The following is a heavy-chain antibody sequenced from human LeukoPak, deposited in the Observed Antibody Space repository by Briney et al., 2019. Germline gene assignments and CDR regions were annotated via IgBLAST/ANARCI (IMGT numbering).Heavy chain of an antibody. Sequence: SETLSLTCGVYGDSFSNYYWSWIRQPPGKGLEWIGDIHHTGSTKYNPSLKSRVTISVDTSKNQFSLKLSSVTAADTAVYSCAGFTFFRGVITFDYWGQGTLVTVSS. D-gene: IGHD3-10*01. CDR1: GDSFSNYY. V-gene: IGHV4-34*01. CDR2: IHHTGST. CDR3: AGFTFFRGVITFDY. J-gene: IGHJ4*02.